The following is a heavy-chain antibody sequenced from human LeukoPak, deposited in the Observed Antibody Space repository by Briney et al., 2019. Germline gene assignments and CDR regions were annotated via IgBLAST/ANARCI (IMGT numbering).Heavy chain of an antibody. V-gene: IGHV1-2*02. J-gene: IGHJ5*02. CDR3: ARDMSGSYQDNWFDP. Sequence: ASVKVSFTASGYTFTVYYMHWVRQAPGQGREWMGWINPNSGGTNYAQKFQGRVTMTRDTSISTAYMELSRLRSDDTAVYYCARDMSGSYQDNWFDPWGQGTLVTVSS. D-gene: IGHD1-26*01. CDR1: GYTFTVYY. CDR2: INPNSGGT.